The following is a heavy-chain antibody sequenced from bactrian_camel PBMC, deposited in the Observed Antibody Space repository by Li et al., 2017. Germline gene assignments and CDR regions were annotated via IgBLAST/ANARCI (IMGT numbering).Heavy chain of an antibody. D-gene: IGHD2*01. CDR2: KRRGGGGT. CDR1: GDSHRRNY. CDR3: AAEERRFCGGIEHMFMSTSAFSY. Sequence: DVQLVESGGGLVQPGGSLRLSCEGSGDSHRRNYVGWFRQAPGRGREGVALKRRGGGGTLYADSVKGRFTISQDNAKNMLYLQMNSLTPEDTAMYYCAAEERRFCGGIEHMFMSTSAFSYWGQGTQVTVS. V-gene: IGHV3S40*01. J-gene: IGHJ6*01.